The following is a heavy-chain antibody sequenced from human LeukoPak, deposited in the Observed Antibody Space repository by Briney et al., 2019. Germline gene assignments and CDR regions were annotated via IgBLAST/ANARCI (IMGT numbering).Heavy chain of an antibody. Sequence: SVKVSCKASGGTFSSYAISWVRQAPGQGLEWMGGIIPIFGTANYAQKFQGRVTITADESTSTAYMELRSLRSDDTAVYYCARVGGIAVAGTSRRAFDIWGQGTMVTVSS. D-gene: IGHD6-19*01. CDR3: ARVGGIAVAGTSRRAFDI. CDR2: IIPIFGTA. CDR1: GGTFSSYA. J-gene: IGHJ3*02. V-gene: IGHV1-69*13.